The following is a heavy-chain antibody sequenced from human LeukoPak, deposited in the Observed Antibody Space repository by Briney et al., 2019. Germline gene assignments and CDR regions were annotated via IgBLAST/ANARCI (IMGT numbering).Heavy chain of an antibody. CDR2: ISSYIGNT. CDR1: GYTFTSYG. CDR3: ARSGDTAEYYFDY. V-gene: IGHV1-18*01. Sequence: GASVKVSCKASGYTFTSYGITWVRQTPGQGLEWMGWISSYIGNTNYAQKLQGRVTMTTDTSTSTAYMELRSLRSDDTAVYYCARSGDTAEYYFDYWGQGTLVTVSS. D-gene: IGHD5-18*01. J-gene: IGHJ4*02.